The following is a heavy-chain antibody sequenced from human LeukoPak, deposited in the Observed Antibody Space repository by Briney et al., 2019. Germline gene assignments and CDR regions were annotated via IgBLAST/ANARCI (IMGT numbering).Heavy chain of an antibody. CDR3: ARGTSSYSDYNTFDY. D-gene: IGHD4-11*01. V-gene: IGHV1-18*01. J-gene: IGHJ4*02. CDR2: ISAYNAYT. CDR1: GYTFTSYG. Sequence: ASVKVSCKASGYTFTSYGITWVRQAPGQGLEWMGWISAYNAYTYYAQKLQGRVTMTTDTSTSTAYMELRSLRSDDTAVYYCARGTSSYSDYNTFDYWGQGTLVSVSS.